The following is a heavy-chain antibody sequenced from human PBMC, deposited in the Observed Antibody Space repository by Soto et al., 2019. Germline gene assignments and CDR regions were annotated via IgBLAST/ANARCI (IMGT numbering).Heavy chain of an antibody. CDR3: ARGWGRLPYYVLSV. CDR2: ISSTAHT. Sequence: SETLSFPFIVSGDSVTRGRYYLTWIRQPPKKGLWWMGSISSTAHTKYTPSLQSRVTISVDTSKNNFSLYLSYVTAADTAVHFCARGWGRLPYYVLSVWGRGTGGTVSS. V-gene: IGHV4-61*03. J-gene: IGHJ6*01. CDR1: GDSVTRGRYY. D-gene: IGHD3-16*01.